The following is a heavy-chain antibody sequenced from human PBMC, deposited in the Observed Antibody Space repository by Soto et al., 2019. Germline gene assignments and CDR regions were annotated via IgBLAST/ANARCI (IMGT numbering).Heavy chain of an antibody. CDR1: GGPARSYT. Sequence: QVQLVQSGAEVRKPGSSVRVSCKASGGPARSYTLTWVRQAPGQGLEWMGRIVPLLGVPDYAQKFQGRLTIVADKSTNPDSLDPSSLTSDDTALYYCARERFCSSTACYRDAFDVWGQGTQVTVSS. J-gene: IGHJ3*01. CDR3: ARERFCSSTACYRDAFDV. CDR2: IVPLLGVP. V-gene: IGHV1-69*04. D-gene: IGHD2-2*01.